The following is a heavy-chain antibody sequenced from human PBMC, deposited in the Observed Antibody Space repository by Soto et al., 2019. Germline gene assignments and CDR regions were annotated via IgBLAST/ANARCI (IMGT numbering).Heavy chain of an antibody. CDR1: SGSITSGDYY. J-gene: IGHJ4*02. CDR2: INHSGIT. V-gene: IGHV4-30-4*01. CDR3: ARGPNYYDSSGYQSLSY. Sequence: SETLSLTCTVSSGSITSGDYYWSWIRQPPGKGLEWIGNINHSGITYYNPSLKSRVIISVDTSRNQFSLKLSSVTAADTAVYYCARGPNYYDSSGYQSLSYWGQGTLVTVSS. D-gene: IGHD3-22*01.